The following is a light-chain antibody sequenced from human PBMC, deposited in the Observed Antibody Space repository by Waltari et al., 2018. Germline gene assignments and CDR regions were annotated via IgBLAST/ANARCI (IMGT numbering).Light chain of an antibody. Sequence: QSALTQPASVSGSPGQSITISCPGTHSDVGAYDFVSCYQQHPGKAPHLILYEVSNRPSGISNRFSASKSGNTASLTISGLQAEDEADYYCSSYTTSSAPGVFGTGTRVTVL. CDR3: SSYTTSSAPGV. J-gene: IGLJ1*01. V-gene: IGLV2-14*01. CDR1: HSDVGAYDF. CDR2: EVS.